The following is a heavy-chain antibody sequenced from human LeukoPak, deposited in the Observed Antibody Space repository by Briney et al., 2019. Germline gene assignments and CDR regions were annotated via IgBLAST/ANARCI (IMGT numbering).Heavy chain of an antibody. CDR3: ARDPTSGSHPHFDF. D-gene: IGHD1-26*01. J-gene: IGHJ4*02. CDR1: GFTFSSYS. CDR2: ISSSSSYI. Sequence: GGSLRLSCAASGFTFSSYSVNWVRQAPGKGLEWVSSISSSSSYIYYADSVKGRFTISRDNAKNSLYLQMNSLRGEDTAVYYCARDPTSGSHPHFDFWGQGILVTVSS. V-gene: IGHV3-21*01.